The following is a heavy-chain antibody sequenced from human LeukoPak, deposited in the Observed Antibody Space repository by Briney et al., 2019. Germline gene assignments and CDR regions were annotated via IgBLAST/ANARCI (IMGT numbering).Heavy chain of an antibody. CDR1: GYTFTSYG. D-gene: IGHD1-1*01. CDR3: ARDAPRFGDLEPTLGDY. V-gene: IGHV1-18*01. J-gene: IGHJ4*02. CDR2: ISAYNGNT. Sequence: GASVKVSCKASGYTFTSYGISWVRQAPGQGLEWMGWISAYNGNTNYAQKLQGRVTMTTDTSTSTAYMELRSLRSDDTAVYYCARDAPRFGDLEPTLGDYWGQGTLVTVSP.